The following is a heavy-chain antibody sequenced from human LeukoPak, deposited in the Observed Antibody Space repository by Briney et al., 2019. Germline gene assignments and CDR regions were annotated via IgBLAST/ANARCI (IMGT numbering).Heavy chain of an antibody. CDR1: GFTFSSYW. V-gene: IGHV3-74*01. CDR2: INGDGTTT. D-gene: IGHD2-15*01. CDR3: ARPYCGGGTCYSFSAFDI. Sequence: SGGSLRLSXAASGFTFSSYWMHWVSQAPGKGLVWVSRINGDGTTTRYADSVKGRFTISRDNAKNTLYLQMNSLRAEDTAVYYCARPYCGGGTCYSFSAFDIWGQGTLVTVSS. J-gene: IGHJ3*02.